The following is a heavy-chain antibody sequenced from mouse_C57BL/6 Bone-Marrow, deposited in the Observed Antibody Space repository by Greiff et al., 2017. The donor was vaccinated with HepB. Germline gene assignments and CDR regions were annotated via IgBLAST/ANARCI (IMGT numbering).Heavy chain of an antibody. CDR3: ASLGRGAMDY. V-gene: IGHV2-6*01. D-gene: IGHD4-1*01. J-gene: IGHJ4*01. CDR2: IWGVGST. CDR1: GFSLTSYG. Sequence: QVQLQQSGPGLVAPSQSLSITCTVSGFSLTSYGVDWVRQSPGKGLEWLGVIWGVGSTNYNSALKYRLSTSKDDSKSQVFLKMNSLQTEDTAMYYGASLGRGAMDYWGQGTSVTVSS.